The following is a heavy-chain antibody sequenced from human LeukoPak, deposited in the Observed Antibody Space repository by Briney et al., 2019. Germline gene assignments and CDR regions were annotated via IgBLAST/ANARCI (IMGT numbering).Heavy chain of an antibody. D-gene: IGHD6-13*01. CDR3: AGQKYSSSWYLFDY. Sequence: GGSLRLSCAASGFTFSSYAMGWVRQAPGKGLEWVSVISGGGGTTYYADSVKGRFTISRDNSKNTLYLQMNSLRAEDTAVYYCAGQKYSSSWYLFDYWGQGTLVTVSS. CDR1: GFTFSSYA. V-gene: IGHV3-23*01. J-gene: IGHJ4*02. CDR2: ISGGGGTT.